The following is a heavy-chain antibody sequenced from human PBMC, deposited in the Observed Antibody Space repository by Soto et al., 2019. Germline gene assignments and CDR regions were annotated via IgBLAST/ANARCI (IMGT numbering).Heavy chain of an antibody. J-gene: IGHJ4*02. V-gene: IGHV3-23*01. CDR2: MSRTGDNT. D-gene: IGHD3-22*01. CDR3: AKDQSNSNPLYCFDF. Sequence: VGSLRLSCAASGFTFSIYAMTWVRQSPGKGLEWVSSMSRTGDNTYYADSVKGRFTIPRDNSKNTLYLQMNSLRAEDTAIYYCAKDQSNSNPLYCFDFWGPGTLVTVSS. CDR1: GFTFSIYA.